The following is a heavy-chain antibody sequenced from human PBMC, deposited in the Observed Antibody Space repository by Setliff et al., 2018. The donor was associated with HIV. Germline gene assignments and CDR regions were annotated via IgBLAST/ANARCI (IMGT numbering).Heavy chain of an antibody. V-gene: IGHV4-61*01. Sequence: SETLSLTCTVSGGSISSNSYYWSWIRQPPGKGLEWIGYIFYSGTTNYNPSLKSRLTMSVDTSKNQFSLKLNSVTAADPAVYYCAREAGEYPATDYYYYYYMDVWGKGTTVTVSS. J-gene: IGHJ6*03. CDR3: AREAGEYPATDYYYYYYMDV. CDR1: GGSISSNSYY. D-gene: IGHD4-17*01. CDR2: IFYSGTT.